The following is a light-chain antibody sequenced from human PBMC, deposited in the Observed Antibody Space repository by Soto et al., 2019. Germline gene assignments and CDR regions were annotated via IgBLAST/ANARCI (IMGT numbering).Light chain of an antibody. CDR2: GNS. V-gene: IGLV1-40*01. J-gene: IGLJ1*01. CDR1: SSNIGAGYD. CDR3: CSYAGSYKGYV. Sequence: QAVVTQPPSVSGAPGQRVTISCTGSSSNIGAGYDVHWYQQLPGTAPKLLIYGNSNRPSGVPDRFSGSKSGNTASLTISGLQAEDEADYYCCSYAGSYKGYVFGTGTKLTVL.